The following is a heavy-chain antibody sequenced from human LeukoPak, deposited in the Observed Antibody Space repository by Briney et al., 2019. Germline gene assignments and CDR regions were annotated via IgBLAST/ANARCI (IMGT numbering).Heavy chain of an antibody. Sequence: ASVKVSCKASGYTFAGYYTHWVRQAPGQGLEWMGWINPNSGGTNYAQKFQGRVTMTRDTSISTAYMELSRLRSDDTAVYYCARVSGYSYGVDNYWGQGTLVTVSS. J-gene: IGHJ4*02. D-gene: IGHD5-18*01. CDR2: INPNSGGT. V-gene: IGHV1-2*02. CDR3: ARVSGYSYGVDNY. CDR1: GYTFAGYY.